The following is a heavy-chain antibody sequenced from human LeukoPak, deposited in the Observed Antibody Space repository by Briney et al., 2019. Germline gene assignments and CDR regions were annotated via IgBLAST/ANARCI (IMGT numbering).Heavy chain of an antibody. J-gene: IGHJ4*02. CDR3: ARGCSTSFSRCDY. Sequence: ASVKVSCKASGYTFTGYYMHWVRQAPGQGLEWMGWINPNSGGTNYAQKFQGRVTMTRDTSISTAYMELSRLRSDDTAVYYCARGCSTSFSRCDYWGQGTLVTVSS. CDR2: INPNSGGT. D-gene: IGHD2-2*01. CDR1: GYTFTGYY. V-gene: IGHV1-2*02.